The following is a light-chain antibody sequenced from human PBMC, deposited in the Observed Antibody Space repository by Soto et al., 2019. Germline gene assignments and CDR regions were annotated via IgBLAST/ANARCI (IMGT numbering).Light chain of an antibody. CDR2: LNSDGSH. Sequence: QAVVTKSPSASASLGASVKLTCTLSSGHSTYAIAWHQQQPEKGPRYLMNLNSDGSHSKGDGIPDRFSGSSSGTERYLTISSLQSEDEADYYCQTWGTGIWVFGGGTKVTVL. V-gene: IGLV4-69*01. CDR3: QTWGTGIWV. CDR1: SGHSTYA. J-gene: IGLJ3*02.